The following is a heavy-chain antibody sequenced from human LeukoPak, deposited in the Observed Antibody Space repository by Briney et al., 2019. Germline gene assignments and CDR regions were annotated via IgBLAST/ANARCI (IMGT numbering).Heavy chain of an antibody. Sequence: GGSLRLSCAASGFTFSSYSISWVRQAPGKWLEWVSMITDSGSRTYYADSVKGRFTISRDNSKNTLYLQMNSLRAEDTALHYCAPTSRSSLHHGGQGTLVTVSS. V-gene: IGHV3-23*01. CDR2: ITDSGSRT. J-gene: IGHJ1*01. CDR1: GFTFSSYS. D-gene: IGHD5/OR15-5a*01. CDR3: APTSRSSLHH.